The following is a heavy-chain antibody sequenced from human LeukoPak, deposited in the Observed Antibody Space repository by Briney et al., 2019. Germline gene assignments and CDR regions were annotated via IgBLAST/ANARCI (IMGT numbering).Heavy chain of an antibody. CDR3: ARVYDSSGYYSPYFDY. V-gene: IGHV3-21*01. D-gene: IGHD3-22*01. CDR2: ISSSSSYI. J-gene: IGHJ4*02. Sequence: GGSLRLSCAASGFTFSSYSTNWVRQAPGKGLEWVSSISSSSSYIYYADSVKGRFTISRDNAKNSLYLQMNSLRAEDTAVYYCARVYDSSGYYSPYFDYWGQGTLVTVSS. CDR1: GFTFSSYS.